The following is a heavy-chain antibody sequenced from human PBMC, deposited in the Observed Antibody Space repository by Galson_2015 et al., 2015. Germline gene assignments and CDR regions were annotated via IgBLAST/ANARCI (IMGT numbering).Heavy chain of an antibody. D-gene: IGHD3-10*01. Sequence: SVKVSCKASGCTFTGYYMHWVRQAPGQGLEWMGRINPNSGGTNYAQKFQGRVTMTRDTSISTAYMELSRLRSDDTAVYYCASSALMVRGASIPDYWGQGTLVTVSS. V-gene: IGHV1-2*06. CDR1: GCTFTGYY. J-gene: IGHJ4*02. CDR3: ASSALMVRGASIPDY. CDR2: INPNSGGT.